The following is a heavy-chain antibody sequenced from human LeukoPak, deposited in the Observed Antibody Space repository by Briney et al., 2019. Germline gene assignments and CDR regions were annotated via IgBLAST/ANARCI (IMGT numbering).Heavy chain of an antibody. V-gene: IGHV4-38-2*02. Sequence: SETLSLTCTVSGYSISSGYYWGWIRQPPGKGLEWMGSIYHSGSTYYNPSLKSRVTISVDTSKNQFSLKLSSVTAADTAVYCCARTGAKYCTNGVCYPPYYWGQGTLVTVSS. CDR2: IYHSGST. CDR3: ARTGAKYCTNGVCYPPYY. CDR1: GYSISSGYY. J-gene: IGHJ4*02. D-gene: IGHD2-8*01.